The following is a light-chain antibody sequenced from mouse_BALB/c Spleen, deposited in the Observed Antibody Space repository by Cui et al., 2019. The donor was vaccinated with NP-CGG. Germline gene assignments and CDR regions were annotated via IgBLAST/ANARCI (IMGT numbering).Light chain of an antibody. CDR2: GTN. J-gene: IGLJ1*01. CDR1: TGAVTTSNY. CDR3: ALWYSNHWV. V-gene: IGLV1*01. Sequence: QPVLPQDSPLTTSPGETVTLTCRSNTGAVTTSNYANWVQEKPDHLFTGLIGGTNNRVPGVSARFSGSLIGDKAALTITGAQTEDEAIYFCALWYSNHWVFGGGTKLTVL.